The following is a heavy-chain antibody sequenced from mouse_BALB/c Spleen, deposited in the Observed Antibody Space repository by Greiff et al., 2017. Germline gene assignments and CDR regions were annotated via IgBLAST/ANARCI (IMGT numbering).Heavy chain of an antibody. CDR2: IDPETGGT. CDR3: TRYYYGSSVYYYAMDY. J-gene: IGHJ4*01. V-gene: IGHV1-15*01. Sequence: QVQLQQSGAELVRPGASVTLSCKASGYTFTDYEMHWVKQTPVHGLEWIGAIDPETGGTAYNQKFKGKATLTADKSSSTAYMELRSLTSEDSAVYYCTRYYYGSSVYYYAMDYWGQGTSVTVSS. CDR1: GYTFTDYE. D-gene: IGHD1-1*01.